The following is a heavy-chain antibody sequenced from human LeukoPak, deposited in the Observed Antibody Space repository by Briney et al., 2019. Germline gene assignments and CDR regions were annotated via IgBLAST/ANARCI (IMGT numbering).Heavy chain of an antibody. V-gene: IGHV1-2*02. D-gene: IGHD5-18*01. CDR3: ARIDTAMVTGFDY. J-gene: IGHJ4*02. CDR2: INPNSGGT. CDR1: GGTFSSYA. Sequence: GASVKVSCKASGGTFSSYAISWVRQAPGQGLEWMGWINPNSGGTNYAQKFQGRVTMTRDTSISTAYMELSRLRSDDTAVYYCARIDTAMVTGFDYWGQGTLVTVSS.